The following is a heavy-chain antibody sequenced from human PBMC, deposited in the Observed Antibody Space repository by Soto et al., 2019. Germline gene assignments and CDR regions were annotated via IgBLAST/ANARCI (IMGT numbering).Heavy chain of an antibody. CDR2: IYYSGST. Sequence: PSGTLSLACTGSGGSTSTSSLHWGWIRQPTGKGLEWIGSIYYSGSTYYSPSLQSRVTISVATSKNQSSLKLSSVTAADSAVYYCARRERADGTDWWFDPWGQGTLVTVS. D-gene: IGHD6-13*01. V-gene: IGHV4-39*01. J-gene: IGHJ5*02. CDR1: GGSTSTSSLH. CDR3: ARRERADGTDWWFDP.